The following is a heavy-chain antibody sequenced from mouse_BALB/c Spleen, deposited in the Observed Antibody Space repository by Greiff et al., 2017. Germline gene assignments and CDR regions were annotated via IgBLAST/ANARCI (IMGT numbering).Heavy chain of an antibody. CDR3: ARYYGYGGYYAMDY. V-gene: IGHV3-2*02. D-gene: IGHD1-2*01. CDR2: ISYSGST. Sequence: EVKLQESGPGLVKPSQSLSLTCTVTGYSITSDYAWNWIRQFPGNKLEWMGYISYSGSTSYNPSLKSRISITRDTSKNQFFLQLNSVTTEDTATYYCARYYGYGGYYAMDYWGQGTSVTVSS. J-gene: IGHJ4*01. CDR1: GYSITSDYA.